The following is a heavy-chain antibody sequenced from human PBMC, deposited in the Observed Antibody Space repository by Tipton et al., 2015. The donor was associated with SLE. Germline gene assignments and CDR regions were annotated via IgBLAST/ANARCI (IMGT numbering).Heavy chain of an antibody. J-gene: IGHJ4*02. V-gene: IGHV4-61*09. Sequence: TLSLTCTVSGGSISSGSYYWSWIRQPAGKGLEWIGYIYTSGSTNYNPSLKSRVTISVDTSKNQFSLKLSSVTAADTAVYYCARVPPSSSWYPTAFDYWGQGTLVTVSS. CDR3: ARVPPSSSWYPTAFDY. CDR2: IYTSGST. D-gene: IGHD6-13*01. CDR1: GGSISSGSYY.